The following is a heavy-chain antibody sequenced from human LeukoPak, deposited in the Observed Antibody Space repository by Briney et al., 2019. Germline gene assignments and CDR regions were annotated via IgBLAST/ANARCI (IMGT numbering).Heavy chain of an antibody. CDR1: GFTFSSYG. J-gene: IGHJ4*02. Sequence: GGSLRLSCAASGFTFSSYGMHWVRQAPGKGLEWVAFIRYDGSNKYYADSVKGRFTISRDNSKNTLYLQMNSLRAEDTAVYYCARVFPRITIFGVPAYWGQGTLVTVSS. D-gene: IGHD3-3*01. V-gene: IGHV3-30*02. CDR2: IRYDGSNK. CDR3: ARVFPRITIFGVPAY.